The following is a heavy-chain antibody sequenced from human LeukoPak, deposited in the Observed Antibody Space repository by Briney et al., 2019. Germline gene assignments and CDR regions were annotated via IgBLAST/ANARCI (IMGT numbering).Heavy chain of an antibody. V-gene: IGHV1-46*01. CDR2: INPSGGST. D-gene: IGHD6-19*01. Sequence: RASVKVSCKASGYTFTSYYMHWVRQAPGQGLEWMGIINPSGGSTSYAQKFQGRVTITADKSTSTAYMELSSLRSEDTAVYYCARDLLDSSGWYDYWGQGTLVTVSS. J-gene: IGHJ4*02. CDR3: ARDLLDSSGWYDY. CDR1: GYTFTSYY.